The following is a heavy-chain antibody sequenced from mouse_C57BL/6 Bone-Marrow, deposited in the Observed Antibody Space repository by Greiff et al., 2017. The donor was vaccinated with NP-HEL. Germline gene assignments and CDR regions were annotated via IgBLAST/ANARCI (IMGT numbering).Heavy chain of an antibody. V-gene: IGHV1-81*01. J-gene: IGHJ2*01. CDR1: GYTFTSYG. D-gene: IGHD4-1*01. Sequence: VQLQQSGAELARPGASVKLSCKASGYTFTSYGISWVKQRTGQGLEWIGEIYPRSGNTYYNEKFKGKATLTADKSSSTAYMELRSLTSEDSAVYFCARLGGTSDYDYWGQGTTLTVSS. CDR2: IYPRSGNT. CDR3: ARLGGTSDYDY.